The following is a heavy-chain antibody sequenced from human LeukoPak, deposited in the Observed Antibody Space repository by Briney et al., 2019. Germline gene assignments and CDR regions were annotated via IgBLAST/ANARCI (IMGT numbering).Heavy chain of an antibody. CDR1: GGSISSGGYS. CDR3: ASYRNYYDSSGFDY. Sequence: SQTLSLTCAVSGGSISSGGYSWSWIRQPPGKGLEWIGYIYHSGSTYSNPSLKSRVTISVDRSKNQFSLKLSSVTAADTAVYYCASYRNYYDSSGFDYWGQGTLVTVSS. D-gene: IGHD3-22*01. V-gene: IGHV4-30-2*01. J-gene: IGHJ4*02. CDR2: IYHSGST.